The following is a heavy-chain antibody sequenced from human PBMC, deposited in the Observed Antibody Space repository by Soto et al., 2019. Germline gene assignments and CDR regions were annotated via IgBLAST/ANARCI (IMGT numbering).Heavy chain of an antibody. CDR1: GYTFTTFG. CDR3: VRVPTGGAAWFDP. D-gene: IGHD7-27*01. CDR2: ILTSSGAT. J-gene: IGHJ5*02. V-gene: IGHV1-18*01. Sequence: QAQLVQSGAEVKKPGASVKVSCKTSGYTFTTFGVSWLRQAPGQGLEWMGWILTSSGATLYAQTFQGRITMTTDTSTSTAYMELGSLRSDATPVYYCVRVPTGGAAWFDPWGQGTLVTVSS.